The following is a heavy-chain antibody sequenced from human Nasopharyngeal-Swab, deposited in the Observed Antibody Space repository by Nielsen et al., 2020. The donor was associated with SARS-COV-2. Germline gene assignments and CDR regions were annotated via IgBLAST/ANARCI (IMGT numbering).Heavy chain of an antibody. V-gene: IGHV1-69*13. CDR2: IIPIFGTA. CDR1: GGTFSSYA. CDR3: ARDERYYYDSSGYYYDYYYYVDV. Sequence: SVKVSSHASGGTFSSYAIIWVRQAPGQGLEWMGGIIPIFGTANYAQKFQGRVTITADESTSTAYMELSSLRSEDTAVYYCARDERYYYDSSGYYYDYYYYVDVWGKGTTVTVSS. J-gene: IGHJ6*03. D-gene: IGHD3-22*01.